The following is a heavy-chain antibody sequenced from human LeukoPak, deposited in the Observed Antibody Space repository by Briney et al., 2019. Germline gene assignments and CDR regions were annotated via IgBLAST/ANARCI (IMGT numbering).Heavy chain of an antibody. CDR3: ARTYYYDSSGYSDY. J-gene: IGHJ4*02. CDR2: INAGSGNT. V-gene: IGHV1-3*01. CDR1: GYTFTSYA. D-gene: IGHD3-22*01. Sequence: GASVKVSCKASGYTFTSYAMHWVRQAPGQRLEWMGWINAGSGNTKYSQKFQGRVTITRDTSASTAYMELSSLRSEDTAVYYCARTYYYDSSGYSDYWGQGTLVTVSS.